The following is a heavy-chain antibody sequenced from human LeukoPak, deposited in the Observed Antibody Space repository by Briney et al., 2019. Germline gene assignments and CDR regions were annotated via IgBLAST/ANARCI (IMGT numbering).Heavy chain of an antibody. CDR2: ISYDGSNK. CDR3: GRDLQENGMDV. D-gene: IGHD4-11*01. J-gene: IGHJ6*02. Sequence: GGSLRLSCAASVFTFSSYAMHGVRQAPGKGLEWVAVISYDGSNKYYADSVKGRFTISRDNSKNTLYLQMNSLRAEDTAVYYCGRDLQENGMDVWGQGTTVTVSS. V-gene: IGHV3-30-3*01. CDR1: VFTFSSYA.